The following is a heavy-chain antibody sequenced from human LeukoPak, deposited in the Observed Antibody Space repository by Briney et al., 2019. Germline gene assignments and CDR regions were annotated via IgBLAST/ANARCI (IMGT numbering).Heavy chain of an antibody. J-gene: IGHJ4*02. D-gene: IGHD3-10*01. V-gene: IGHV3-30-3*01. CDR2: ISYDGSNK. CDR3: ARAGRSRGGTFDY. Sequence: GGSLRLSCAASGFTFSSYAMHWVRKAPGKGLEWVAVISYDGSNKYYADSVKGRFTISRDNSKNTLYLQMNSLRAEDTAVYYCARAGRSRGGTFDYWGQGTLVTVSS. CDR1: GFTFSSYA.